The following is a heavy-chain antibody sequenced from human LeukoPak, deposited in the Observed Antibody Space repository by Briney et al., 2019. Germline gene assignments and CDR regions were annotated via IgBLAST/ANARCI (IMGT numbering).Heavy chain of an antibody. CDR2: IWYDGSNK. Sequence: GRSLRLSCAASGFTFSSYGMHWVRQAPGKGLEWVAVIWYDGSNKYYADSVKGRFTISRDNSKNTLCLQMNSLRAEDTAVYYCARDTRDPGSYYYYYGMDVWGQGTTVTVSS. D-gene: IGHD1-1*01. J-gene: IGHJ6*02. CDR3: ARDTRDPGSYYYYYGMDV. V-gene: IGHV3-33*01. CDR1: GFTFSSYG.